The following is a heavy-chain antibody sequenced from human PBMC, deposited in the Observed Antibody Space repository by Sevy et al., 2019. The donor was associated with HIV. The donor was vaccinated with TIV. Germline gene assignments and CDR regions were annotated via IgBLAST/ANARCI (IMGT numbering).Heavy chain of an antibody. CDR3: AGAQYDFWGGLPFFFYGIDV. CDR1: GFTFSSYS. D-gene: IGHD3-3*01. V-gene: IGHV3-21*01. CDR2: ISSSSSYI. Sequence: GGSLRLSCAASGFTFSSYSMNWVRQAPGKGLEWVSSISSSSSYIYYADSVKGRFTISRDNAKNSLYLQMNSLRAEDTAGYYWAGAQYDFWGGLPFFFYGIDVWGQWTTVTVSS. J-gene: IGHJ6*02.